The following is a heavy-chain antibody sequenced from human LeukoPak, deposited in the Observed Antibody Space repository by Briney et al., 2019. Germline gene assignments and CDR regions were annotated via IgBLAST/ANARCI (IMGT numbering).Heavy chain of an antibody. Sequence: KPSETLSLTCAVYGGSFSGYYWSWIRQPPGKGLEWIGEINHSGSTNYNPSLKSRVTISVDTSKNQFSLKLSSVTAADTAVYYCARGGVVVVTAPRRSDPWGQGTLVTVSS. V-gene: IGHV4-34*01. CDR1: GGSFSGYY. J-gene: IGHJ5*02. CDR2: INHSGST. CDR3: ARGGVVVVTAPRRSDP. D-gene: IGHD2-21*02.